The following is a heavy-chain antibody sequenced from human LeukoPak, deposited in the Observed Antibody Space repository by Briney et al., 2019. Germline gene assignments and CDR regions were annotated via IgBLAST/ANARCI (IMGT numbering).Heavy chain of an antibody. CDR1: GFTFSSYE. CDR2: ISSSGSTI. J-gene: IGHJ4*02. Sequence: LPGGFLRLSCAASGFTFSSYEMNWVRQAPGKGLEWVSYISSSGSTIYYADSVKGRFTISRDNAKNSLYLQMNSLRAEDTAVYYCARDPDSSGYYSLFDYWGQGTLVTVSS. CDR3: ARDPDSSGYYSLFDY. D-gene: IGHD3-22*01. V-gene: IGHV3-48*03.